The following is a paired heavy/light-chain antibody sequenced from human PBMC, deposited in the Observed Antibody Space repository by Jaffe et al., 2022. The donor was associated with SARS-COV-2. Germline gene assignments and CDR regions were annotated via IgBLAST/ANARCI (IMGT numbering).Heavy chain of an antibody. CDR2: IYSGGST. V-gene: IGHV3-53*02. Sequence: EVQLVETGGGLIQPGGSLRLSCAASGFTVSSNYMSWVRQAPGKGLEWVSVIYSGGSTYYADSVKGRFTISRDNSKNTLYLQMNSLRAEDTAVYYCARDLWPYYGSGSYIPGGFDPWGQGTLVTVSS. J-gene: IGHJ5*02. CDR3: ARDLWPYYGSGSYIPGGFDP. CDR1: GFTVSSNY. D-gene: IGHD3-10*01.
Light chain of an antibody. Sequence: DIQMTQSPSSLSASVGDRVTITCRASQSISSYLNWYQQKPGKAPKLLIYAASSLQSGVPSRFSGSGSGTDFTLTISSLQPEDFATYYCQQSYSTLPNFGGGTKVEIK. CDR1: QSISSY. J-gene: IGKJ4*01. V-gene: IGKV1-39*01. CDR2: AAS. CDR3: QQSYSTLPN.